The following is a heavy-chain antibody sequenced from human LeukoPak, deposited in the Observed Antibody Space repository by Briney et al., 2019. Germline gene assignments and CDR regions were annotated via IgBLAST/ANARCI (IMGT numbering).Heavy chain of an antibody. J-gene: IGHJ4*02. CDR3: ATDRGWRTSGYYLYYFEY. CDR2: IKHDGSEK. V-gene: IGHV3-7*01. D-gene: IGHD3-3*01. Sequence: SGGSLRLSCAASGFTLSSYWMSWVRQAPGKGLEWVASIKHDGSEKYYVDSVRGRFTISRDNTMNSLYLQMSSLRAEDTAVYYCATDRGWRTSGYYLYYFEYWGQGTLVTFSS. CDR1: GFTLSSYW.